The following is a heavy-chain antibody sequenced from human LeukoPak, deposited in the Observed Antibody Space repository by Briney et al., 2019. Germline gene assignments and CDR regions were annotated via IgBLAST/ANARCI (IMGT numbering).Heavy chain of an antibody. Sequence: PGGSLRLSCAASGFTFSSYWMSWVRQAPGKGLEWVANIKQDGSEKYYVDSVKGRFTISRDNAKNSLYLQMNSLRAEDTAVYYCARVERQWLNSRPHGLFDYWGQGTLVTVSS. CDR1: GFTFSSYW. J-gene: IGHJ4*02. CDR3: ARVERQWLNSRPHGLFDY. V-gene: IGHV3-7*01. CDR2: IKQDGSEK. D-gene: IGHD6-19*01.